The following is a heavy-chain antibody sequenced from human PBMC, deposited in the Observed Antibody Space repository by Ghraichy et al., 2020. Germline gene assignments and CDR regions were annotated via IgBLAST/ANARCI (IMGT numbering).Heavy chain of an antibody. V-gene: IGHV3-53*01. CDR1: GFTVSSNY. Sequence: GESLNISCAASGFTVSSNYMSWVRQAPGKGLECVAVIYSAGSTYYADSVKGRFTISRDNSKNTLYLQMNSLRAEDTAVYYCSRVRRDSSGRLIDYWGQGTLVTVSS. CDR2: IYSAGST. D-gene: IGHD3-22*01. CDR3: SRVRRDSSGRLIDY. J-gene: IGHJ4*02.